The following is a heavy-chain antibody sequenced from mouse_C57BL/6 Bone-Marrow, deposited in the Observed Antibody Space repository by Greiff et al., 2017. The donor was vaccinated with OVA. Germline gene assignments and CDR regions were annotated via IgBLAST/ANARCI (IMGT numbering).Heavy chain of an antibody. CDR1: GYTFTSYG. V-gene: IGHV1-81*01. J-gene: IGHJ1*03. CDR2: IYPRSGNT. Sequence: VQLQESGAELARPGASVKLSCKASGYTFTSYGISWVKQRTGQGLEWIGEIYPRSGNTYYNEKFKGKATLTADKSYSTAYMELRSLTSEDSAIYFCARSYDYDDGWYFDVWGTGTTVTVSS. D-gene: IGHD2-4*01. CDR3: ARSYDYDDGWYFDV.